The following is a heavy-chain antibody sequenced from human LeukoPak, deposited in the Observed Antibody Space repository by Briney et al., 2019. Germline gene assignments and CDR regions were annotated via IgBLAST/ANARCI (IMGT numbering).Heavy chain of an antibody. CDR3: ARGPELLRGTDAFDI. CDR1: GFTFSSYG. CDR2: IKQDGSEK. J-gene: IGHJ3*02. V-gene: IGHV3-7*01. D-gene: IGHD1-26*01. Sequence: GGSLRLSCAASGFTFSSYGMHWVRQAPGKGLEWVANIKQDGSEKYYVDSVKGRFTISRDNSKNTLYLQMGSLRAEDMAVYYCARGPELLRGTDAFDIWGQGTMVTVSS.